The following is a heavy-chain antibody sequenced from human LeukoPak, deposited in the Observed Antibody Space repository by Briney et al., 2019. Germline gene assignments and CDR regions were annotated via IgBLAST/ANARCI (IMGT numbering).Heavy chain of an antibody. V-gene: IGHV4-61*02. CDR3: ARVSVGSGSYFFYYYYYMDV. CDR2: IYISGST. CDR1: GGSISSGTYY. Sequence: PSETLSLTCTVSGGSISSGTYYWNWIRQPAGKGLEWIGRIYISGSTNYNPSLKSRVTISVDTSKNQFSLKLSSVTAADTAVYYCARVSVGSGSYFFYYYYYMDVWGKGTTVTVSS. D-gene: IGHD1-26*01. J-gene: IGHJ6*03.